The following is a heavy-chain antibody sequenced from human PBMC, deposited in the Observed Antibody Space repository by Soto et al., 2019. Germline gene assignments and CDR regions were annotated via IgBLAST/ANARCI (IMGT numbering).Heavy chain of an antibody. CDR1: GFTFTSSA. J-gene: IGHJ5*02. CDR3: AARLVVVIRSWFDP. Sequence: GASVKVSCKASGFTFTSSAVQWVRQARGQRLEWIGWIVVGSGNTNYAQKFQERVTITRDMSTSTAYMELSSLRSEGTAVYYCAARLVVVIRSWFDPWGQGSLVPVAS. CDR2: IVVGSGNT. V-gene: IGHV1-58*01. D-gene: IGHD3-22*01.